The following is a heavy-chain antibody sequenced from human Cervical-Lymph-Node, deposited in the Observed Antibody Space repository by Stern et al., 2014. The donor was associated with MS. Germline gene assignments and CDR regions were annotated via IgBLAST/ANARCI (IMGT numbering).Heavy chain of an antibody. J-gene: IGHJ6*02. Sequence: VQLVESGGGVVQPGRSLRLSCAASGFALRSYGMHWVRQAPGQGLEWVAVISNAGNEKYYADSVKGRFTISRDNSKNTLSLQMNSLKTEDTAVYYCAKDRLFCSGGGCYAMDVWGQGTTVTVSS. CDR3: AKDRLFCSGGGCYAMDV. D-gene: IGHD2-15*01. CDR1: GFALRSYG. CDR2: ISNAGNEK. V-gene: IGHV3-30*18.